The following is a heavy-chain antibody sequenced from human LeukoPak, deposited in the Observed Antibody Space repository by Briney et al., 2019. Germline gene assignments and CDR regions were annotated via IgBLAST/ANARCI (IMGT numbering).Heavy chain of an antibody. Sequence: ASVKVSCKASGYTFTSYYMHWVRQAPGQGLEWLGIINPSGGSTSYAQKFQGRVTMTRDTSTSTVYMELSSLRSEDTAVYYCATAYNYGRDAFDIWGQGTMVTVSS. CDR1: GYTFTSYY. CDR3: ATAYNYGRDAFDI. CDR2: INPSGGST. J-gene: IGHJ3*02. D-gene: IGHD5-18*01. V-gene: IGHV1-46*01.